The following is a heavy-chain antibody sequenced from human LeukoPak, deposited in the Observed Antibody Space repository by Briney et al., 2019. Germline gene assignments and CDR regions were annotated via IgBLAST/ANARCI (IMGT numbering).Heavy chain of an antibody. J-gene: IGHJ4*02. CDR3: ATDLISNTYYYDSSGYSLGY. Sequence: SVKVSCKASGGTFSSYAISWVRQAPGQGLEWMGGIIPIFGTANYAQKFQGRVTITADESTSTAYMELSSLRSEDTAVYYCATDLISNTYYYDSSGYSLGYWGQGTLVTVSS. D-gene: IGHD3-22*01. CDR2: IIPIFGTA. CDR1: GGTFSSYA. V-gene: IGHV1-69*13.